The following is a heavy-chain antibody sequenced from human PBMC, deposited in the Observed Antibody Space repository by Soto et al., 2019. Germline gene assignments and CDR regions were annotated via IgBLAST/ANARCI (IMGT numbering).Heavy chain of an antibody. CDR1: GASISSGGYY. J-gene: IGHJ4*01. Sequence: PSETLSITCAVSGASISSGGYYWSWIRRNPEKGLEFIGYIYNTGGTTYNPSLKSRITISLDTSKNHFSLRLRSVSAADTAMYYCARVNFYVYNGSRDGAPSFFYWGHVSLVTV. CDR3: ARVNFYVYNGSRDGAPSFFY. V-gene: IGHV4-31*11. D-gene: IGHD3-10*02. CDR2: IYNTGGT.